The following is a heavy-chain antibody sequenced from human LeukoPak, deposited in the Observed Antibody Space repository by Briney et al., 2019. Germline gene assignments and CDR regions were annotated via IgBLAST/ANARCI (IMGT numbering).Heavy chain of an antibody. CDR2: INPSGGST. CDR3: ARGLNTAMVTTYYYYGMDV. J-gene: IGHJ6*02. D-gene: IGHD5-18*01. Sequence: ASVTVSCKASGYTFTGYYMHWVRQAPGQGLEWMGWINPSGGSTSYAQKFQGRVTMTRETSTSTVYMELSSLRSEDTAVYYCARGLNTAMVTTYYYYGMDVWGQGTTVTVSS. CDR1: GYTFTGYY. V-gene: IGHV1-46*01.